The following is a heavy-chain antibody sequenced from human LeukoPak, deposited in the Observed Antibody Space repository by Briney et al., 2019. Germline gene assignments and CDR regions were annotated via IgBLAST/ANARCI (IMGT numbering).Heavy chain of an antibody. V-gene: IGHV4-59*08. D-gene: IGHD3-22*01. CDR2: IYYSGST. CDR1: GGSISSYY. Sequence: SETLSLTCTVSGGSISSYYWSWIRQPPGKGLEWIGYIYYSGSTNYNPSLKSRVTISVDTSKNQFSLKLSSVTAADTAVYYCARHGIAEGDRTHNYYYDSSGYLDYWGQGTLVTVSS. J-gene: IGHJ4*02. CDR3: ARHGIAEGDRTHNYYYDSSGYLDY.